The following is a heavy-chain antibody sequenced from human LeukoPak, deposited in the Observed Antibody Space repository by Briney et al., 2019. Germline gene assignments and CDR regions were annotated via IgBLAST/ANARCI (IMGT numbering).Heavy chain of an antibody. CDR3: ARGVTDIAVAGY. CDR2: INPNSGGT. V-gene: IGHV1-2*02. Sequence: GASVKVSCKASGYTFTGYYLHWVRQAPGQGVEWRGWINPNSGGTNYAQKFQGRVTMTRDTSISTAYMELSRLRSDDTAVYYCARGVTDIAVAGYWGQGTLVTVSS. CDR1: GYTFTGYY. J-gene: IGHJ4*02. D-gene: IGHD6-19*01.